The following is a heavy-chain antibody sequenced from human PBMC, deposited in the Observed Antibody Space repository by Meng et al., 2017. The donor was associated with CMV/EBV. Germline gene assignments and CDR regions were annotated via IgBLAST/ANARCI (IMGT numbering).Heavy chain of an antibody. CDR3: AKDRGYYDSSGYNPMGDYYGMDV. V-gene: IGHV3-30-3*01. CDR1: GFTFSSYA. CDR2: ISYDGSNK. Sequence: LKISCAASGFTFSSYAMHWVRQAPGKGLEWVAVISYDGSNKYYADSVKGRFTISRDNSKNTLYLQMNSLRAEDTAVYYCAKDRGYYDSSGYNPMGDYYGMDVWGQGTTVTVSS. D-gene: IGHD3-22*01. J-gene: IGHJ6*02.